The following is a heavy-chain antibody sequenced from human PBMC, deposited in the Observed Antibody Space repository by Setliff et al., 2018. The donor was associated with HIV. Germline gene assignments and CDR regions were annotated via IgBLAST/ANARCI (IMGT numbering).Heavy chain of an antibody. V-gene: IGHV3-72*01. CDR1: GFTFSNYA. Sequence: GSLRLSCAASGFTFSNYAMAWVRQAPGKGLEWVGRTRNKANGYITEYGASVQGRFTISRDNSKDSLSLQMNNLKAEDTAVYYCVRAAAGLDIWSQGIRVTVSS. J-gene: IGHJ4*02. CDR3: VRAAAGLDI. CDR2: TRNKANGYIT.